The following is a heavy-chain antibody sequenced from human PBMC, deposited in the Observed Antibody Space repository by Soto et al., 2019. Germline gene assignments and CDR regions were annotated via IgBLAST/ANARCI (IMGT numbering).Heavy chain of an antibody. D-gene: IGHD4-17*01. CDR3: ARGGTTRYYYGMDV. CDR1: GGSISSGGYS. J-gene: IGHJ6*02. CDR2: IYHSGST. V-gene: IGHV4-30-2*01. Sequence: SETLSLTCAVSGGSISSGGYSWSWIRQPPGKGLEWIGYIYHSGSTYYNPSLKSRVTISVDRSKNQFSLKLSSVTAADTAVYYCARGGTTRYYYGMDVWGQGTTVTVSS.